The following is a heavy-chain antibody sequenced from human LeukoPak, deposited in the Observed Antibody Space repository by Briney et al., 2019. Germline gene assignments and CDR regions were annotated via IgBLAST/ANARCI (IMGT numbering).Heavy chain of an antibody. CDR3: AKDTTYSSSWPRSDFAH. CDR2: MNPNSGNT. J-gene: IGHJ4*02. V-gene: IGHV1-8*01. Sequence: GASVKVSCKASGYTFTSYDINWVRQATGQGLEWTGWMNPNSGNTGYAQKFQGRVTMTRNTSISTAYMELSSLRSEDTAVYYCAKDTTYSSSWPRSDFAHWGQGTLVTVSS. D-gene: IGHD6-13*01. CDR1: GYTFTSYD.